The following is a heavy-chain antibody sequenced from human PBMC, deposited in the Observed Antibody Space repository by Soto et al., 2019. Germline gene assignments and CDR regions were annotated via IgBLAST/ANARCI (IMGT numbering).Heavy chain of an antibody. CDR2: IGGGGGRT. J-gene: IGHJ5*01. V-gene: IGHV3-23*01. Sequence: EAQLLDSGGGLVQPGGSLRLSCAASGFSSSSYVMGWVRQTPGKGLEWVSGIGGGGGRTYYADSVQGRFTISRDNSKHTLYLQMNSLRAEDTAVYYCAKGWLDFWGQGTLVTVSS. CDR3: AKGWLDF. CDR1: GFSSSSYV.